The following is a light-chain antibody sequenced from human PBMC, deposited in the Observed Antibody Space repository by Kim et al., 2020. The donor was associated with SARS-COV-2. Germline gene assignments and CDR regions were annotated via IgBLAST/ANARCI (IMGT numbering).Light chain of an antibody. CDR3: QVWTSTTAV. V-gene: IGLV3-9*01. Sequence: SYELTQPLSVSVALGQTASITCGGNNIGTYNVHWYQLKPGQAPVMVIYRDDNRPSGIPERFSGSNSGHTATLTIRRAQSGDEAEYYCQVWTSTTAVFGTGTKVTVL. J-gene: IGLJ1*01. CDR1: NIGTYN. CDR2: RDD.